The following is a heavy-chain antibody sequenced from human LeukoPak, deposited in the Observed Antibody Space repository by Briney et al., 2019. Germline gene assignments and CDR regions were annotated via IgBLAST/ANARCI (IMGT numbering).Heavy chain of an antibody. CDR1: GGSFSGYY. V-gene: IGHV4-34*01. CDR2: ISHSGST. CDR3: ARPGIIAFDI. Sequence: SETLSLTCAVYGGSFSGYYWSWIRQPPGKGLEWIGEISHSGSTNYNPSLKSRVTISVDTSKNQFSLKLSSVTAADTAVHYCARPGIIAFDIWGQGAMVTVSS. J-gene: IGHJ3*02. D-gene: IGHD1-14*01.